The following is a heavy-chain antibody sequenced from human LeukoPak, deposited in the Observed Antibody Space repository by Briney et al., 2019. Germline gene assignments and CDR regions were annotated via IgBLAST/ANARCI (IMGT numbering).Heavy chain of an antibody. J-gene: IGHJ4*02. CDR2: IYTGDSDT. Sequence: ESLKISCKGSGYSFSNDWIGWVRQMPGKGQEWIGIIYTGDSDTRYSPSFQGQVTISADKSISTAYLQWSSLGASDTAMYYCARRGCNGGSCYAYWGQGSLVTVSS. V-gene: IGHV5-51*01. D-gene: IGHD2-15*01. CDR1: GYSFSNDW. CDR3: ARRGCNGGSCYAY.